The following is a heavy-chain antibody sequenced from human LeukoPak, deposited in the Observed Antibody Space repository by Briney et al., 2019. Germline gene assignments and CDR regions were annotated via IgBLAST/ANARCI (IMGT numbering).Heavy chain of an antibody. Sequence: PGGSLRLSCVASGFTFSGYGMHWVRQAPGKGLEWVAVISYDGSNKYYADSVKGRFTISRDNSKNTLYLQMNSLRAEDTAVYYCAKDRDYGDYVYFDLWGRGTLVTVSS. CDR1: GFTFSGYG. CDR2: ISYDGSNK. V-gene: IGHV3-30*18. CDR3: AKDRDYGDYVYFDL. D-gene: IGHD4-17*01. J-gene: IGHJ2*01.